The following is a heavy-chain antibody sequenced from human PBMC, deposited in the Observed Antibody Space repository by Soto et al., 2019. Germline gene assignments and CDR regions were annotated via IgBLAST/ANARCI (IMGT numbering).Heavy chain of an antibody. Sequence: SETLSLTCAVYGGSFSGYYWSWIRQPPGKGLEWIGEINHSGSTNYNPSLKSRVTISVDTYKDQFFLKLTSVTAADTAVYYCARYCNNSDCRHLYYFDYWGLGTLVTVSS. CDR2: INHSGST. CDR1: GGSFSGYY. D-gene: IGHD2-8*01. V-gene: IGHV4-34*01. J-gene: IGHJ4*02. CDR3: ARYCNNSDCRHLYYFDY.